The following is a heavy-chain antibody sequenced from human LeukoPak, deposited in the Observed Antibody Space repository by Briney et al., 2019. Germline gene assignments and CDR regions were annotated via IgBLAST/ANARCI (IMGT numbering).Heavy chain of an antibody. V-gene: IGHV1-8*01. J-gene: IGHJ5*02. Sequence: ASVKVSCKASGYTFTSYDINWVRQATGQELEWMGWMNPNSGNTGYAQKFQGRVTMTTDTSTSTAYMELRSLRSDDTAVYYCAREGITMAREPWGQGTLVTVSS. CDR1: GYTFTSYD. D-gene: IGHD3-10*01. CDR2: MNPNSGNT. CDR3: AREGITMAREP.